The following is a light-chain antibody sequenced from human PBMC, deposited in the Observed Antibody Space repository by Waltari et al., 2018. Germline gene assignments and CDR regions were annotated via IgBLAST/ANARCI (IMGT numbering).Light chain of an antibody. CDR1: QAIDSY. CDR2: AAS. CDR3: QQSYTTPFT. V-gene: IGKV1-39*01. J-gene: IGKJ3*01. Sequence: DIQMTQSPSSLSASAGDTVTITCRASQAIDSYLNWYQQRPGKAPKLLIYAASTLQSGVPSRFSGSGAGTGFTLTINSLQPEDFATYYCQQSYTTPFTFGPGTRVDIK.